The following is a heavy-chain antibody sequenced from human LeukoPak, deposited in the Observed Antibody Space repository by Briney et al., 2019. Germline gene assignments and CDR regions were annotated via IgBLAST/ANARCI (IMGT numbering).Heavy chain of an antibody. V-gene: IGHV3-74*01. J-gene: IGHJ3*02. CDR1: GFTFSKYW. CDR2: INGDGSIT. CDR3: ARAWGSYDSFDI. Sequence: QPGGSLRLSCAASGFTFSKYWMHWVRRAPGKGLVWVSRINGDGSITTHADSVKGRFTISRDNAKNTVYLQMNSLRAEDTAVYYCARAWGSYDSFDIWGPGTMVTVSS. D-gene: IGHD3-16*01.